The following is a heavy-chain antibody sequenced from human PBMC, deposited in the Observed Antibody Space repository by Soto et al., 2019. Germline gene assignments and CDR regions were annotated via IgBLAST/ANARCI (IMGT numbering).Heavy chain of an antibody. Sequence: QITLKESGPTLVKPTQTLTLTCTFSGFSLTTDRVGVGGIRQPPGEALEWLAVIYWDDSKTYRPSLESSITITKDNSKNQVALTMTNMDYLDTATYYCAHAYGGRSLYWGQGTLVTVSS. D-gene: IGHD1-26*01. J-gene: IGHJ4*02. CDR3: AHAYGGRSLY. CDR1: GFSLTTDRVG. V-gene: IGHV2-5*02. CDR2: IYWDDSK.